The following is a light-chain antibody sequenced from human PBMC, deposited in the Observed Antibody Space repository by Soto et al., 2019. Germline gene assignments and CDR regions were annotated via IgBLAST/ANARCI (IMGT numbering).Light chain of an antibody. CDR2: GAS. CDR3: QHYVSSPTWT. Sequence: EIVLMQSPGTLSLSPGERATLSCRASQSITRSFLVWYQQKPGQTPRLLIHGASIRATGIPDRFSGSGSGTDFSLTISRLEPEDFAVYYCQHYVSSPTWTFGQGTKVEIK. J-gene: IGKJ1*01. V-gene: IGKV3-20*01. CDR1: QSITRSF.